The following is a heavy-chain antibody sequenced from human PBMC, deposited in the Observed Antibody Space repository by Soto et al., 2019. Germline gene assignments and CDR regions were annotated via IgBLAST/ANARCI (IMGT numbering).Heavy chain of an antibody. CDR3: AREGDGLRANLSFDY. CDR1: GGSISSGGYY. D-gene: IGHD1-26*01. V-gene: IGHV4-31*03. CDR2: IYYSGST. J-gene: IGHJ4*02. Sequence: SETLSLTCTVSGGSISSGGYYWSWIRQHPGKGLEWIGYIYYSGSTYYNPSLKSRVTISVDTSKNQFSLKLSSVTAADTAVYYCAREGDGLRANLSFDYWGQGTLVTASS.